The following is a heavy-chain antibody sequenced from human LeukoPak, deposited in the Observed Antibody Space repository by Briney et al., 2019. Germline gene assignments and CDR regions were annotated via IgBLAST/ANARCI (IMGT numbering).Heavy chain of an antibody. Sequence: GSLRLSCAASGFTFSSYGMSWVRQAPGEGLEWVSAISGSGGSTYYADSVKGRFTISRDNSKNTLYLQMNSLRAEDTAVYYCAKDTYYYDSSGYYFNYWGQGTLVTVSS. J-gene: IGHJ4*02. CDR3: AKDTYYYDSSGYYFNY. D-gene: IGHD3-22*01. CDR2: ISGSGGST. CDR1: GFTFSSYG. V-gene: IGHV3-23*01.